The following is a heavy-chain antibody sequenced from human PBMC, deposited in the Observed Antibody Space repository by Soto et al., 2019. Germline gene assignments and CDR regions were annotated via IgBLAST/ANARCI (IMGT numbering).Heavy chain of an antibody. CDR1: GFIFSTYG. V-gene: IGHV3-21*01. J-gene: IGHJ4*02. Sequence: GGSLRLSCSVSGFIFSTYGRNWIRQSPGKGLEWVSSISSSRSYIYYADSVRGRFTISRDNAKELLFLQMNSLRPEDPAVYYCARANAGTLDFVSVYPYAFDYWGPGTQVTVSS. D-gene: IGHD3-3*01. CDR2: ISSSRSYI. CDR3: ARANAGTLDFVSVYPYAFDY.